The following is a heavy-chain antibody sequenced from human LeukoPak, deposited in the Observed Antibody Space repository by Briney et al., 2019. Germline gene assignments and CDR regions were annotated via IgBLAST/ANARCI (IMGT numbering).Heavy chain of an antibody. CDR3: AKDIVLLWFGEDPGAFDI. Sequence: GGSLRLSRAASGFTFDDYAMHWVRQAPGKGLEWVSGISWNSGSIGYADSVKGRFTISRDNAKNSLYLQMNSLRAEDTALYYCAKDIVLLWFGEDPGAFDIWGQGTMVTVSS. CDR1: GFTFDDYA. D-gene: IGHD3-10*01. CDR2: ISWNSGSI. J-gene: IGHJ3*02. V-gene: IGHV3-9*01.